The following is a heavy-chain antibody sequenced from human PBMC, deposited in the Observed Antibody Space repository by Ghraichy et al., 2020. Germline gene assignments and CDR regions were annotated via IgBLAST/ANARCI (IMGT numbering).Heavy chain of an antibody. J-gene: IGHJ5*02. CDR1: GFTFSNFA. D-gene: IGHD1-26*01. CDR3: AKITGSYRGWIDA. CDR2: IRDSGGST. V-gene: IGHV3-23*01. Sequence: GGSLRLSCAASGFTFSNFAMSWVRQAPGKGLEWVSGIRDSGGSTYYADSVKGRFTISRDNSKNTVSLQMDSLSAEDTAVYYCAKITGSYRGWIDAWGQGALVTVSS.